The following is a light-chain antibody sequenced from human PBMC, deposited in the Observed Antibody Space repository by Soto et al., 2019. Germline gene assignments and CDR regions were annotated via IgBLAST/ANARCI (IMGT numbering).Light chain of an antibody. CDR1: SSDVGSYNL. V-gene: IGLV2-14*02. CDR2: EGS. J-gene: IGLJ1*01. Sequence: QSALTQPASVSGSPGQSITISCTGTSSDVGSYNLVSWYQQHPGKAPKHMIYEGSKRPSGVSNRFSGSKSGNTASLTISGLQAEDEDDYYWATCDDSLNALYVFGNVSKVTVL. CDR3: ATCDDSLNALYV.